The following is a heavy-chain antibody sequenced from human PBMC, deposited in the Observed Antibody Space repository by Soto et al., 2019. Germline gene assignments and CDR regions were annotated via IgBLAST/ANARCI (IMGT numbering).Heavy chain of an antibody. V-gene: IGHV4-59*01. CDR1: TDSMRTYS. Sequence: QVQLQESGPGLVRPAETLSLICSVSTDSMRTYSWTWIRQSPGKGLEWIGYVYHTGRTEYNPSLESRVTILIDMSKKQFSLQLTSVTAADTAVYFCARDDTTGLLEFWGQGTLVTVSS. CDR2: VYHTGRT. CDR3: ARDDTTGLLEF. J-gene: IGHJ4*02.